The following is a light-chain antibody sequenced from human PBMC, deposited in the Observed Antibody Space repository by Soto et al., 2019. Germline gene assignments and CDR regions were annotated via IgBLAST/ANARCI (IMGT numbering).Light chain of an antibody. CDR2: EVT. J-gene: IGLJ3*02. CDR3: SSYTSSATWV. V-gene: IGLV2-14*01. Sequence: QSALTQPASVSGSPGQSITISCTGTSSDVGGYKYVSWYQQHPGKAPKLLIYEVTDRPSGVSDRFSGSKSANTASLTISGLQAEDEADYYCSSYTSSATWVFGGGTKLNVL. CDR1: SSDVGGYKY.